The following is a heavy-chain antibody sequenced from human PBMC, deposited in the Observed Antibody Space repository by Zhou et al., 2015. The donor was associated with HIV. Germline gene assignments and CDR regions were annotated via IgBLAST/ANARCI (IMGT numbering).Heavy chain of an antibody. CDR1: GGTFSSHA. CDR2: VFPMYGTT. V-gene: IGHV1-69*12. J-gene: IGHJ4*02. CDR3: ARGLRGTPPGPANDDFWDLTPLGLDY. Sequence: QVQLMQSGAEVKKPGSSVKVSCKASGGTFSSHAVSWVRQAPGQGLEWMGGVFPMYGTTNYAEKFRGRVTITADVSTSTTYMDLTSLTSEDTAVYFCARGLRGTPPGPANDDFWDLTPLGLDYWGQGTLVTVSS. D-gene: IGHD3-3*01.